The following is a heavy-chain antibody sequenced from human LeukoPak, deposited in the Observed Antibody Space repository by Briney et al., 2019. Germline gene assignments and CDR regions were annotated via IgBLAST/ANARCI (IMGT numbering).Heavy chain of an antibody. CDR1: GGSFSGYY. CDR2: INHSGST. D-gene: IGHD1/OR15-1a*01. Sequence: SETLSLTCAVYGGSFSGYYWSWVRQPPGRGREGIGEINHSGSTNYNPSLTSRVTISVDTSKHQFSLKLSSVTSAHRALYYCSGGRNNPPDYWGQGPLLTLHS. J-gene: IGHJ4*02. CDR3: SGGRNNPPDY. V-gene: IGHV4-34*01.